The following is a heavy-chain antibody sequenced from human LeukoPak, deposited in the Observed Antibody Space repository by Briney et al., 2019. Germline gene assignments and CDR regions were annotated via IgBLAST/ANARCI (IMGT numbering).Heavy chain of an antibody. CDR2: INPNSGGT. J-gene: IGHJ3*02. CDR3: ARDSTGDLGDGDAFDI. Sequence: ASVKVSCKASGYTFTGYYMHWVRQAPGQGLEWMGWINPNSGGTNYAQKFQGRVTMTRDTSISTAYMELSRLRSDDTAVYYCARDSTGDLGDGDAFDIWGQGTMVTVSS. D-gene: IGHD3-16*01. CDR1: GYTFTGYY. V-gene: IGHV1-2*02.